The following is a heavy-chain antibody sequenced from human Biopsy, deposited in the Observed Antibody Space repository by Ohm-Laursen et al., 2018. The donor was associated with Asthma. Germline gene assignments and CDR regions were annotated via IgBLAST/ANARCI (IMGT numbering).Heavy chain of an antibody. Sequence: EASVKVSCKASGYTFINYAIHWVRQAPGHSLEWMGWINAANGNTKYSQKFQGRLTISRDTSASTAYMELSSLSSEDTAVYYCARGYSGSDRIVYYYSGLEVWGQGTTVAVSS. CDR2: INAANGNT. J-gene: IGHJ6*02. CDR3: ARGYSGSDRIVYYYSGLEV. V-gene: IGHV1-3*01. CDR1: GYTFINYA. D-gene: IGHD5-12*01.